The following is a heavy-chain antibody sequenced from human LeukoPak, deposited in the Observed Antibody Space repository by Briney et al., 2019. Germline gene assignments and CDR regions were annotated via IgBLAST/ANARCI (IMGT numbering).Heavy chain of an antibody. CDR3: AKGSITGTTDLGY. CDR1: GFTFSSFA. D-gene: IGHD1-7*01. V-gene: IGHV3-23*01. J-gene: IGHJ4*02. CDR2: ISGRDGST. Sequence: GGSLRLSCAASGFTFSSFAMSWVRQAPGKGLEWVSGISGRDGSTYYADSVKGRFTISRDNAKNTLYLQMNSLRAEDTAVYYCAKGSITGTTDLGYWGQGTLVTVSS.